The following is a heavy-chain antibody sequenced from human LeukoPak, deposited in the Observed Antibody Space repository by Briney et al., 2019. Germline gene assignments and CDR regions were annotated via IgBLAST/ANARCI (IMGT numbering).Heavy chain of an antibody. CDR1: GFTFSSYA. CDR3: ARDRHYYGSASENWLVP. CDR2: ISCDGSKK. V-gene: IGHV3-30*04. D-gene: IGHD3-10*01. J-gene: IGHJ5*02. Sequence: GGSLRLFCAASGFTFSSYAMHWVRQAPGKGLEGVSIISCDGSKKYYAVSVKGRFTIYRDKSKNTLYLQMTSLRAEDRAVYYCARDRHYYGSASENWLVPWGQGTLVTVSS.